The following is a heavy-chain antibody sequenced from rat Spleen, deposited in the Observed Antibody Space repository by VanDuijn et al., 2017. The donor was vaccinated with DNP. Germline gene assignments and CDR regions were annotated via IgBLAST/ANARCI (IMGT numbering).Heavy chain of an antibody. CDR2: ISYEGSST. D-gene: IGHD1-4*01. CDR3: ARHTGNYWYFDF. J-gene: IGHJ1*01. CDR1: GFIFRNYW. V-gene: IGHV5-31*01. Sequence: EVQLVESGGGPVQPGRSLKLSCVASGFIFRNYWMTWIRQAPGKGLEWVASISYEGSSTYYGDSVKGRFTISRDNAKSTLYLQMNSLRSEDTATYYCARHTGNYWYFDFWGPGTMVTVSS.